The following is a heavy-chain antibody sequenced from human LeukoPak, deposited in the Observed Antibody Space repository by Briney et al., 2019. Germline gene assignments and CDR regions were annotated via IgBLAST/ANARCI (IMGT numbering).Heavy chain of an antibody. D-gene: IGHD3-22*01. CDR1: GYTFTGYY. CDR3: ERGPYYYDSSGYYFRFSNWFDP. CDR2: INPNSGGT. J-gene: IGHJ5*02. V-gene: IGHV1-2*02. Sequence: ASVKVSCKASGYTFTGYYMHWVRQAPGQGLEWMGWINPNSGGTNYAQKFQGRVTMTRDTSISTAYMELSRLRSDDTAVYYCERGPYYYDSSGYYFRFSNWFDPWGQGTLVTVSS.